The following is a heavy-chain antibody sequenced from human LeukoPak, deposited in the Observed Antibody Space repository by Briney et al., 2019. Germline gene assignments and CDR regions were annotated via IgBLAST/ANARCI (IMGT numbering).Heavy chain of an antibody. CDR2: INAGNGNT. CDR3: ARRIWSRTVSSYYFDY. D-gene: IGHD3-3*01. Sequence: ASVTVSCKASGYTFTNYAMQWVRQAPGQRLEWMGWINAGNGNTRYSQRFQGRVTITRDTSASTVYMEVTSLRSEDTAVYYCARRIWSRTVSSYYFDYWGQGTLVTVSS. V-gene: IGHV1-3*01. CDR1: GYTFTNYA. J-gene: IGHJ4*02.